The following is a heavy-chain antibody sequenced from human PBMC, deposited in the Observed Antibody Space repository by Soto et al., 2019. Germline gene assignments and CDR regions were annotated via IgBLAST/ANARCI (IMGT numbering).Heavy chain of an antibody. J-gene: IGHJ4*02. CDR1: GFRFSGFG. CDR3: ARDGVGATTFYGYFDY. Sequence: QVQLVESGGGVVQPGRSLRLSCAASGFRFSGFGMHWVRQAPGKGLEWVAILRYDGSNKYYADSVKGRFTISRDNSQNTLYLQMDSLRVEDTAVYYCARDGVGATTFYGYFDYWGRGILVTVSS. D-gene: IGHD1-26*01. CDR2: LRYDGSNK. V-gene: IGHV3-33*01.